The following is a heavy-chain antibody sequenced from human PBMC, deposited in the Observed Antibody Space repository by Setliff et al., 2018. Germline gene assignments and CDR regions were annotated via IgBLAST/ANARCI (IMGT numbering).Heavy chain of an antibody. CDR1: GGSISSGVYY. CDR2: IYYSGST. Sequence: SETLSLTCTVSGGSISSGVYYWSWIRQHPGKGLEWIGYIYYSGSTYYNPSLKSRVTISVDTSKNQFSLKLSSVTAADTAVYYCARVALVVVIRNAFDIWGQGTMVTVSS. V-gene: IGHV4-31*03. D-gene: IGHD2-21*01. CDR3: ARVALVVVIRNAFDI. J-gene: IGHJ3*02.